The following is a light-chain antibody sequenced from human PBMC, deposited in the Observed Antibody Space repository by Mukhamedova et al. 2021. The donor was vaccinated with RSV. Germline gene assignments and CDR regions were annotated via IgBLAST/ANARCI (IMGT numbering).Light chain of an antibody. V-gene: IGKV1-39*01. J-gene: IGKJ1*01. Sequence: WYQRRVHGKAHKLLIHSAASLQSGVPVRFSGIGSGTDFTLTISSLQPEDFAVYFCQQTQTTPRTFGQGTKVDIK. CDR2: SAA. CDR3: QQTQTTPRT.